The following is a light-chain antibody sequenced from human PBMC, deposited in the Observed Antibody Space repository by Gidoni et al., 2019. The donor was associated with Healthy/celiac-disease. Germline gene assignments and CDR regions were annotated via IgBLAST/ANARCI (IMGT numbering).Light chain of an antibody. Sequence: DIVMTQSPDSLAGSLGERATINCKSSQSVLYSSNNKNYLAWYQQKPGQPPKLLIYWASTRESGVPDRFSGSGSGTDFTLTISSLQAEDVAVYYCQQYYSTPPFGPGTKVDIK. J-gene: IGKJ3*01. V-gene: IGKV4-1*01. CDR1: QSVLYSSNNKNY. CDR2: WAS. CDR3: QQYYSTPP.